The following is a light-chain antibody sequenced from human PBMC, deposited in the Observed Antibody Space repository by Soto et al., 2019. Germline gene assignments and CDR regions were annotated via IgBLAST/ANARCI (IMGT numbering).Light chain of an antibody. V-gene: IGKV1-39*01. Sequence: DIQMTQSPSSLSAFAGDRVTITCRASQSISNYLNWYQHKPGTAPKLLIYDASTLQSGVPSRLSGSGSGTVFTLTISSLQPEDFATYYCQQSNSAPLGFGGGTKVEIK. CDR1: QSISNY. CDR3: QQSNSAPLG. CDR2: DAS. J-gene: IGKJ4*01.